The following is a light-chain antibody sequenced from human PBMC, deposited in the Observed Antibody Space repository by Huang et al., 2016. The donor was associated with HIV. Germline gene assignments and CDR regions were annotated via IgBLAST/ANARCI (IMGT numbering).Light chain of an antibody. Sequence: DIQMTQSPSSLSAAVGDRVTITCQASQDISNYLNWYQQKPGKAPKLLIYDASNWETGGPSRFSGSGSGTDFTLTISSLQPEDIGTYYCQQYDNVPYTFGQGTKLETK. V-gene: IGKV1-33*01. CDR1: QDISNY. J-gene: IGKJ2*01. CDR2: DAS. CDR3: QQYDNVPYT.